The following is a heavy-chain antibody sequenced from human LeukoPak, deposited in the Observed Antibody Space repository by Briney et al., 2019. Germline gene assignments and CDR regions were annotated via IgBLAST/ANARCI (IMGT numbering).Heavy chain of an antibody. D-gene: IGHD7-27*01. CDR2: IYSGGST. Sequence: GGSLRLSCAASGFTFDDYGMSWVRQAPGKGLEWVSVIYSGGSTYYADSVKGRFTISRDNSKNTLYLQMNSLRAEDTAVYYCARDRLGIDYWGQGTLVTVSS. CDR1: GFTFDDYG. CDR3: ARDRLGIDY. J-gene: IGHJ4*02. V-gene: IGHV3-66*01.